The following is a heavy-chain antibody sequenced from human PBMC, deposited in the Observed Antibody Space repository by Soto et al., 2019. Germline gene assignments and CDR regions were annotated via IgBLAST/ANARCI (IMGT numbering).Heavy chain of an antibody. J-gene: IGHJ3*02. CDR1: GFTFSDYY. Sequence: GGSLRLSCAASGFTFSDYYMSWIRQAPGKGLEWVSYISSSSSYTNYANSVKGRFTISRDNAKNSLYLQMNSLRAEDTAVYYCARDADILTGSDAFDIWGQGTMVTVSS. CDR3: ARDADILTGSDAFDI. D-gene: IGHD3-9*01. V-gene: IGHV3-11*05. CDR2: ISSSSSYT.